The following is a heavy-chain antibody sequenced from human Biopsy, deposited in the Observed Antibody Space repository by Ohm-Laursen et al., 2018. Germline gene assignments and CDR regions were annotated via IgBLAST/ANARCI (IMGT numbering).Heavy chain of an antibody. CDR1: GFRFDNTG. D-gene: IGHD3-22*01. V-gene: IGHV3-9*01. CDR3: TKNTQWEGSGYLDAFHI. J-gene: IGHJ3*02. CDR2: ISWSSDSI. Sequence: SSLRLSCTASGFRFDNTGMHWVRQGPGKGLEWVAGISWSSDSITYAKSVTGRFTISRDNGENSLYLQMNSLRPGDTALYYCTKNTQWEGSGYLDAFHIWGHGAMATVSS.